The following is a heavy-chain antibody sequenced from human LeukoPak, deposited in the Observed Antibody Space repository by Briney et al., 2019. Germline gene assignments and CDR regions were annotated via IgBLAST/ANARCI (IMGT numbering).Heavy chain of an antibody. CDR2: ISGSGGST. CDR3: AKDLEAHYYGMDV. CDR1: GFTFNSYA. Sequence: GSLRLSCAASGFTFNSYAMSWVRQAPGKGLEWVSAISGSGGSTYYADSVEGRLTISRDNSKNTLYLRMNSLRAEDTAVYYCAKDLEAHYYGMDVWGQGTTVTVSS. V-gene: IGHV3-23*01. J-gene: IGHJ6*02.